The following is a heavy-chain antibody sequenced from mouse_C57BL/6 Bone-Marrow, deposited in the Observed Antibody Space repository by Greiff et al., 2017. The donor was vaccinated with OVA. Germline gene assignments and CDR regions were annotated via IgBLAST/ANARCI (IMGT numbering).Heavy chain of an antibody. Sequence: EVQLQQSGPGLVKPSQSLSLTCSVTGYSITSGYYWNCLRQFPGNKLEWMGYISYDGCNNYNPSLKNRISITRDTSKNQFFLKLNSVTTEDTATYDRARAPLTTVVATDDWGKGTTLTVSS. V-gene: IGHV3-6*01. J-gene: IGHJ2*01. CDR1: GYSITSGYY. D-gene: IGHD1-1*01. CDR3: ARAPLTTVVATDD. CDR2: ISYDGCN.